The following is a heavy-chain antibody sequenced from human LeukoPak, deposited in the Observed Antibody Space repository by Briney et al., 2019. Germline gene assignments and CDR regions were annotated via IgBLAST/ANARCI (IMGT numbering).Heavy chain of an antibody. D-gene: IGHD3-22*01. CDR2: INSDGSTT. CDR1: GFTFSTYW. Sequence: GSLRLSCAASGFTFSTYWMHWVRQAPGKGLVWVSRINSDGSTTTYADSVKGRFTISRDNAKNTLYLQMNSLRAEDTAVYYCARPNYYDTNGYYFWGQGTLVTVSS. V-gene: IGHV3-74*01. CDR3: ARPNYYDTNGYYF. J-gene: IGHJ4*02.